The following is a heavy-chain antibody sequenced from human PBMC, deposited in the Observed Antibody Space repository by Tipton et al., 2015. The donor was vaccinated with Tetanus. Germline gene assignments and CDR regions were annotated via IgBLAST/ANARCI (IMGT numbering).Heavy chain of an antibody. CDR1: GALITTGGYY. J-gene: IGHJ1*01. V-gene: IGHV4-61*08. Sequence: GLVKPSQTLSLTCNVSGALITTGGYYWSWIRQPPGKGLEWLGDIYYGGATQYNPSLESRVTISMDTSKNQVSLRLTSVTAADTAVYYCAGVTAQRTELYFEHWGQGTQVTVSS. CDR3: AGVTAQRTELYFEH. CDR2: IYYGGAT. D-gene: IGHD2-8*02.